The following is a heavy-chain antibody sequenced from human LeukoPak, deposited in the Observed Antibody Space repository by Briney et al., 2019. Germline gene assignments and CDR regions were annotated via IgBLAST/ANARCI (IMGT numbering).Heavy chain of an antibody. CDR2: ISSSSSYI. Sequence: PGGSPRLSCAASGFTFSSYSMNWVRQAPGKGLEWVSSISSSSSYIYYADSVKGRFTISRDNAKNSLYLQMNSLRAEDTAVYYCAGASIYSSSSFDYWGQGTLVTVSS. CDR1: GFTFSSYS. J-gene: IGHJ4*02. D-gene: IGHD6-13*01. V-gene: IGHV3-21*01. CDR3: AGASIYSSSSFDY.